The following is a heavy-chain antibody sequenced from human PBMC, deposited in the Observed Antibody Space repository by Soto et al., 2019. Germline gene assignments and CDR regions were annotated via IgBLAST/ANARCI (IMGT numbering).Heavy chain of an antibody. Sequence: SETLSLTCTVSGSSISSGDYYWSWIRQPPGKGLEWIGYIYYSGSIYYNPSLKSRVTISVDTSKNQFSLKLSSVTAADTAVYYCARTGHPIEYYYDSSGRAFDIWGQGTMVTVSS. CDR2: IYYSGSI. CDR3: ARTGHPIEYYYDSSGRAFDI. J-gene: IGHJ3*02. V-gene: IGHV4-30-4*01. D-gene: IGHD3-22*01. CDR1: GSSISSGDYY.